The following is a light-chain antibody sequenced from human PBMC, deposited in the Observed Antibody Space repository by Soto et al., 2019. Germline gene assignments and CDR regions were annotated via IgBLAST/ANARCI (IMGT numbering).Light chain of an antibody. J-gene: IGKJ1*01. Sequence: EIVLTQSPGTLSLSTVEGSPLSCRASQRVSNNYLAWYQQNHGQAPRLLIYGASRRATGIPDRFSGSGSGTAFTLTISRLEPEDFAVYYCQQYADSLWTFGQGTTGDIK. V-gene: IGKV3-20*01. CDR2: GAS. CDR3: QQYADSLWT. CDR1: QRVSNNY.